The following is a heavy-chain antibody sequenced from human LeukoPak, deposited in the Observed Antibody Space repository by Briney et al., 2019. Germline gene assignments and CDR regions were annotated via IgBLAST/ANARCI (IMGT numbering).Heavy chain of an antibody. V-gene: IGHV1-2*07. Sequence: GVEWXXXIHPNSCATNYSHKFQGRVTMTRDTSISTAYMELSRLRSDDTAVYYCARVRRDGYNSAFDIWGQGTMVTVSS. D-gene: IGHD5-24*01. J-gene: IGHJ3*02. CDR3: ARVRRDGYNSAFDI. CDR2: IHPNSCAT.